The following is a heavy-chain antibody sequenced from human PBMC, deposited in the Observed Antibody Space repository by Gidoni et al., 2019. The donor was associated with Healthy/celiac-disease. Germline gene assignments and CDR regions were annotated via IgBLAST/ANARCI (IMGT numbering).Heavy chain of an antibody. Sequence: QVQLVQSGAEVKKPGASVKVSCKASGYTFTSYYMHWVRQAPGQGLEWMGIINPSGGSTSYAQKFQGRVTMTRDTSTSTVYMELSSLRSEDTAVYYCARVSTYYYDSSGYYYDYWGQGTLVTVSS. CDR2: INPSGGST. V-gene: IGHV1-46*01. D-gene: IGHD3-22*01. J-gene: IGHJ4*02. CDR3: ARVSTYYYDSSGYYYDY. CDR1: GYTFTSYY.